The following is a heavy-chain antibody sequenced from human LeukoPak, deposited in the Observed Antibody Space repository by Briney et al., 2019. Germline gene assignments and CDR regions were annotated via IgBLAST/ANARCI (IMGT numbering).Heavy chain of an antibody. D-gene: IGHD6-13*01. V-gene: IGHV4-59*01. J-gene: IGHJ4*02. CDR1: GGSISTYY. CDR3: ARLTYSSTLSFDY. Sequence: SETLSLTCTVSGGSISTYYWSWIRQPPGKGLEWIGYIYYSGSTNYNPSLKSRVTISVDTSKNQFSLQLSSVTAADTAVYYCARLTYSSTLSFDYWGQGTLVTVSS. CDR2: IYYSGST.